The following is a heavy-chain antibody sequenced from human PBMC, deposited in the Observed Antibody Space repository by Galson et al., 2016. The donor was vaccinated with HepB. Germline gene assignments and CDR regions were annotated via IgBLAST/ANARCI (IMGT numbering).Heavy chain of an antibody. D-gene: IGHD4-11*01. Sequence: SETLSLTCTVSGGSVTSGPYYWSWIRQPPGKGLEWIGYMYYSGSTNFNPSLQSRVTISIDTSKNQFSVKLCSVTAADTAIYFCARGTRPYSNYPPALDFWGQGTLVTVSS. J-gene: IGHJ4*02. CDR1: GGSVTSGPYY. CDR2: MYYSGST. CDR3: ARGTRPYSNYPPALDF. V-gene: IGHV4-61*01.